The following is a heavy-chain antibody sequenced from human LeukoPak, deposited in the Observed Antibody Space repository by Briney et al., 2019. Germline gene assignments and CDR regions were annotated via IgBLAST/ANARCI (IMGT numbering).Heavy chain of an antibody. J-gene: IGHJ4*01. CDR3: AKSSDLLTGYYSYFEY. V-gene: IGHV3-21*01. CDR1: GFTFSSYN. Sequence: PGGSLRLSCAASGFTFSSYNMNWVRQAPGKGLEWVSSISSTSSYINYADSVKGRFTISRDNSKNTLYMQMNSLRAEDTAVYYCAKSSDLLTGYYSYFEYWGHGTLVTVAS. D-gene: IGHD3-9*01. CDR2: ISSTSSYI.